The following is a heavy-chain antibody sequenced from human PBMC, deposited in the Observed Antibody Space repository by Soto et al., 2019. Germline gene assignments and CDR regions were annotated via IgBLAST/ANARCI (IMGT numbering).Heavy chain of an antibody. Sequence: QVQLQQWGAGLLKPSETLSLTCAVYGGSFSGYYWSWIRQPPGKGLEWIGEINHSGSTNYNPSLKSRVTISVDTSKSLFSLKLSSVTAADTAVYYCARSTIAAAGTDFDYWGQGTLVTVSS. CDR2: INHSGST. CDR3: ARSTIAAAGTDFDY. D-gene: IGHD6-13*01. J-gene: IGHJ4*02. V-gene: IGHV4-34*01. CDR1: GGSFSGYY.